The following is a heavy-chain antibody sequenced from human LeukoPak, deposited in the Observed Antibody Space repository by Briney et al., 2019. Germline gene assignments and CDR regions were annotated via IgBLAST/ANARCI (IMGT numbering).Heavy chain of an antibody. J-gene: IGHJ4*02. CDR2: INPNSGDT. CDR1: GYTFTGYY. CDR3: ARAHRKYDSSGSLSSD. Sequence: GASVKVSCKASGYTFTGYYMHWVRQAPGQGLEWMGWINPNSGDTNYPQRFQGRVTLTRDTSINTAYMELSGLRSDDTAVYYCARAHRKYDSSGSLSSDWGQGTLVTVSS. D-gene: IGHD3-22*01. V-gene: IGHV1-2*02.